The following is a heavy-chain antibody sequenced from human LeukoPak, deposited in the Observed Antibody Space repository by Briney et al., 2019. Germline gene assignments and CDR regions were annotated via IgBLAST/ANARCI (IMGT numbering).Heavy chain of an antibody. J-gene: IGHJ4*02. CDR3: AGGGRDYVWGSYRYKGCFDY. CDR2: INHSGST. CDR1: GGSFSGYY. D-gene: IGHD3-16*02. Sequence: SETLSLTCAVYGGSFSGYYWSWIRQPPGKGLEWIGEINHSGSTNYNPSLKSRVTISVDTSKNQFSLKLSSVTAADTAVYYCAGGGRDYVWGSYRYKGCFDYWGQGTLVTVSS. V-gene: IGHV4-34*01.